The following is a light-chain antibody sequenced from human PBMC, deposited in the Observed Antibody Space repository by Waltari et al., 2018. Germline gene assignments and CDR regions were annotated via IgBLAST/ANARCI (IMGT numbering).Light chain of an antibody. CDR1: QSIGRY. J-gene: IGKJ1*01. CDR3: QKYDRLPAT. Sequence: RAILSCRASQSIGRYLVWYQQKPGQAPRLLIYGASTRASGIPDRFSGSGSGTDFSLTISRLEPEDFAVYHCQKYDRLPATFGQGTKIEIK. V-gene: IGKV3-20*01. CDR2: GAS.